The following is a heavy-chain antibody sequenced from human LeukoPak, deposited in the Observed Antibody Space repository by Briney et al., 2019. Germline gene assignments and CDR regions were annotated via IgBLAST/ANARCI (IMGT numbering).Heavy chain of an antibody. J-gene: IGHJ3*02. CDR2: IYYSGST. CDR3: ARVLLDPEDCGGDCYLHDAFDI. CDR1: GGSISSSSYY. V-gene: IGHV4-39*07. D-gene: IGHD2-21*01. Sequence: PSETLSLTCTVSGGSISSSSYYWGWIRQPPGKGLEWIGSIYYSGSTYYNPSLKSRVTISVDTSKNQFSLKLSSVTAADTAVYYCARVLLDPEDCGGDCYLHDAFDIWGQGTMVTVSS.